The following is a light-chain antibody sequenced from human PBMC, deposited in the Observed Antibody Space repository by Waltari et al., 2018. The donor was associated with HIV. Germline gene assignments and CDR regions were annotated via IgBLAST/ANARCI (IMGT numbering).Light chain of an antibody. CDR1: SSNIGAGYD. Sequence: QSVLTQPPSVSGAPGQRVTISCTGSSSNIGAGYDVHWYQQLPGKAPKLLIYGNSNRPSGVPDRFSGSKSGTSASLAITGLQAEDEADYYCQSYDSSLSAVVFGGGTKLTVL. CDR2: GNS. J-gene: IGLJ2*01. CDR3: QSYDSSLSAVV. V-gene: IGLV1-40*01.